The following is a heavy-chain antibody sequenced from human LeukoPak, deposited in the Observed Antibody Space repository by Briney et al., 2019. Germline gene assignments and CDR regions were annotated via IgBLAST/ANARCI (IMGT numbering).Heavy chain of an antibody. D-gene: IGHD1-26*01. Sequence: GGSLRLSCAASGFTFSSTWMSWVRQAPGKGLEWVGRIKSKTDGGTTDYAAPMKGRFTISRDDSKNTLYLQMNSLKTEATAVYFCTTYTVGATTSYFDYWGQGTLVTVSS. V-gene: IGHV3-15*01. J-gene: IGHJ4*02. CDR3: TTYTVGATTSYFDY. CDR2: IKSKTDGGTT. CDR1: GFTFSSTW.